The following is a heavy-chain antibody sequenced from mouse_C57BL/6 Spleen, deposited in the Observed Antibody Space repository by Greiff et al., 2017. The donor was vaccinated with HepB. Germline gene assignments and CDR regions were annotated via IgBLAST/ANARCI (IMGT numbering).Heavy chain of an antibody. Sequence: EVQLQESGPVLVKPGASVKMSCKASGYTFTDYYMNWVKQSHGKSLEWIGVINPYNGGTSYNQKFKGKATLTVAKSSSTAYMELNSLTSEDSAVYYCARRGYDYLYYAMDYWGQGTSVTVSS. CDR3: ARRGYDYLYYAMDY. CDR1: GYTFTDYY. J-gene: IGHJ4*01. V-gene: IGHV1-19*01. CDR2: INPYNGGT. D-gene: IGHD2-4*01.